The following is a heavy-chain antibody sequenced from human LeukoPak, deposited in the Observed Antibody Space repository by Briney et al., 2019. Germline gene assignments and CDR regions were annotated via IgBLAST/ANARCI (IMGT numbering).Heavy chain of an antibody. D-gene: IGHD3-10*01. J-gene: IGHJ4*02. CDR2: IYYSGST. V-gene: IGHV4-59*01. CDR3: AGLYYYGSGSI. CDR1: GGSISSYY. Sequence: SETLSLTCTVSGGSISSYYWSWIRQPPGKGLGWIGYIYYSGSTNYNPSLKSRVTISVDTSKNQFSLKLSSVTAADTAVYYCAGLYYYGSGSIWGQGTLVTVSS.